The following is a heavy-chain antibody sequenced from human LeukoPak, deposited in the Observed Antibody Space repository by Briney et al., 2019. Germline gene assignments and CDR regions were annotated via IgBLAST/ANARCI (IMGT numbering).Heavy chain of an antibody. V-gene: IGHV4-59*08. CDR1: GGSISSLY. CDR3: ARHRAYSSSSPFDY. J-gene: IGHJ4*02. CDR2: IYYTGST. Sequence: SETLSLTCGVSGGSISSLYWSWIRQPPGKGLEWTGYIYYTGSTNYNPSLKSRVTMFVDMSKNQFSLRLSSVTAADTAVYYCARHRAYSSSSPFDYWGQGTLVTVSS. D-gene: IGHD6-6*01.